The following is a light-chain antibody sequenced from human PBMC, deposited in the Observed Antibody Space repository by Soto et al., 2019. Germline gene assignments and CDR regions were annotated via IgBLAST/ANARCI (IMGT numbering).Light chain of an antibody. CDR2: GAS. Sequence: DIVMTQSPATLPVTPGERATLSCRASQSVSSNLAWYQQKPGQAPRFLIYGASTRATGIPARFSGSGSGTEFTLTISSLQSEDFAVYYCQQYDNWPLTFGGGTKVEIK. V-gene: IGKV3-15*01. CDR3: QQYDNWPLT. J-gene: IGKJ4*01. CDR1: QSVSSN.